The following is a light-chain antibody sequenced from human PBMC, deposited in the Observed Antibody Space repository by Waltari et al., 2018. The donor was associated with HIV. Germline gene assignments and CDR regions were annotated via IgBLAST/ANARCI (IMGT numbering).Light chain of an antibody. CDR2: SND. CDR3: AVWDDSLNGVV. CDR1: RSNIGTNT. J-gene: IGLJ2*01. Sequence: QSVMTQSPSASATPGQGVGISCSGSRSNIGTNTVTWYQHLPGTAPKLLIYSNDQRPSGVPDRISGSKSGTSASLAISGLQSEDEADYYCAVWDDSLNGVVFGGGTKLTVL. V-gene: IGLV1-44*01.